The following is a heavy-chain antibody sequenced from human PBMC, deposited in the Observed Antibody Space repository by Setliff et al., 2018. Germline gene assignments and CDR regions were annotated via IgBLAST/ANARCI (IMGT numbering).Heavy chain of an antibody. Sequence: GGSLRLSCAASGFTFTSYAMNWVRRAPGKGLEWVSSIIGHGGSTLYADSVKGRFTISRDNSQNTLYLQMNSLRVEDTAVYYCAKDPNGDYVGAFDSWGHGTLVTVSS. D-gene: IGHD4-17*01. CDR2: IIGHGGST. V-gene: IGHV3-23*01. J-gene: IGHJ5*01. CDR3: AKDPNGDYVGAFDS. CDR1: GFTFTSYA.